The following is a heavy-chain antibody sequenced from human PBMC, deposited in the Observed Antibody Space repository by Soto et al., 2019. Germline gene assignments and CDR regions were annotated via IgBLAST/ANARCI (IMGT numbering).Heavy chain of an antibody. CDR3: ARVGQYYDFWSGYYTPEYFQH. V-gene: IGHV3-74*01. CDR2: INSDGSST. Sequence: EVQLVESGGGLVQPGGSLRLSCAASGFTFSSYWMHWVRQAPGKGLVWVSRINSDGSSTSYADSVKGRFTISRDNAKNTLYLQMNSLRAEDTAVYYCARVGQYYDFWSGYYTPEYFQHWGQGTLVTVSS. CDR1: GFTFSSYW. J-gene: IGHJ1*01. D-gene: IGHD3-3*01.